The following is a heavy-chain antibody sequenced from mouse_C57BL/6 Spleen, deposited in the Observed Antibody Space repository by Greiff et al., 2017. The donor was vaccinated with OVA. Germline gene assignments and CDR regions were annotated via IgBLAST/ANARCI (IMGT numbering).Heavy chain of an antibody. CDR3: ARQEDGSSYGFDY. CDR2: ISSGGSYT. CDR1: GFTFSSYG. V-gene: IGHV5-6*02. D-gene: IGHD1-1*01. J-gene: IGHJ2*01. Sequence: DVMLVESGGDLVKPGGSLKLSCAASGFTFSSYGMSWVRQTPDKRLEWVATISSGGSYTYYPDSVKGRFTISRDNAKNTLYLQMSSLKSEDTAMYYCARQEDGSSYGFDYWGQGTTLTVSS.